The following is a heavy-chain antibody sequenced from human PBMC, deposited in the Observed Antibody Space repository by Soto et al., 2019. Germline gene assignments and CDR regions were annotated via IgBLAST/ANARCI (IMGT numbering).Heavy chain of an antibody. D-gene: IGHD1-26*01. CDR1: GYSFTSYW. V-gene: IGHV5-51*01. CDR3: ARLGGTPWELLFDY. CDR2: IYPGDSDT. Sequence: XESLNISWRGSGYSFTSYWIGWVRQMPGKGLEWMGIIYPGDSDTRYSPSFQGQVTISADKSISTAYLQWSSLKASDTAMYYCARLGGTPWELLFDYWGQGTLVTVSS. J-gene: IGHJ4*02.